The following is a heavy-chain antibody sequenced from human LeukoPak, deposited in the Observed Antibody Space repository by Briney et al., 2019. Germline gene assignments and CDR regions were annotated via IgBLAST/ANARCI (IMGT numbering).Heavy chain of an antibody. Sequence: ASVKVSCKASGHTFTDYYMHWVRQAPGQGLEWMGLINPNSGGTNYPQKFQGRVTMTRDTSFSTAYMEVSRLRSDDTAVYYCARSPLYQPALDMWGQGTLVTVSS. CDR3: ARSPLYQPALDM. D-gene: IGHD3-3*01. CDR1: GHTFTDYY. J-gene: IGHJ3*02. V-gene: IGHV1-2*02. CDR2: INPNSGGT.